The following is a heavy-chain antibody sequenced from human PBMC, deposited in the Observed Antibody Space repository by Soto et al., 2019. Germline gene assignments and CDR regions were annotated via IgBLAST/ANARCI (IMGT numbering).Heavy chain of an antibody. CDR2: ISYDGSNK. V-gene: IGHV3-30*18. Sequence: QVQLVESGGGVVQPGRSLRLSCAASGFTFSSYGMHWVRQAPGKGLEWVAVISYDGSNKYYADSVKGRFTISRDNSKNTLYLQMNSLRAEDTAVYYCAKEGITHHRVDYGMDVWGQGTTVTVSS. CDR3: AKEGITHHRVDYGMDV. J-gene: IGHJ6*02. CDR1: GFTFSSYG. D-gene: IGHD3-10*01.